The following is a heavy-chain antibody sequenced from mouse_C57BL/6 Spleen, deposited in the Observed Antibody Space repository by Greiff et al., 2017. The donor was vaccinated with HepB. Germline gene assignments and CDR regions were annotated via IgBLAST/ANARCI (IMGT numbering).Heavy chain of an antibody. J-gene: IGHJ2*01. CDR1: GYTFTDYE. CDR3: TTYDYDGFDY. Sequence: VKLVESGAELVRPGASVTLSCKASGYTFTDYEMHWVKQTPVHGLEWIGAIDPETGGTAYNQKFKGKAILTADKSSSTAYMELRSLTSEDSAVYYCTTYDYDGFDYWGQGTTLTVSS. D-gene: IGHD2-4*01. V-gene: IGHV1-15*01. CDR2: IDPETGGT.